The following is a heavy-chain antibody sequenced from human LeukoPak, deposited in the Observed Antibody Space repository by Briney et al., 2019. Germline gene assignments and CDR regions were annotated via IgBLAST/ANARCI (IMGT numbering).Heavy chain of an antibody. CDR3: ARAPYLKTHDYGDYEVDAFDI. V-gene: IGHV1-69*05. D-gene: IGHD4-17*01. CDR1: GGTFSSYA. Sequence: SVKVSCKASGGTFSSYAISWVRQAAGQGLEGMGGIIPIFGTANYAQKFQGRVTITTDESTSTAYMELSSLRSEDTAVYYCARAPYLKTHDYGDYEVDAFDIWGQGTMVTVSS. CDR2: IIPIFGTA. J-gene: IGHJ3*02.